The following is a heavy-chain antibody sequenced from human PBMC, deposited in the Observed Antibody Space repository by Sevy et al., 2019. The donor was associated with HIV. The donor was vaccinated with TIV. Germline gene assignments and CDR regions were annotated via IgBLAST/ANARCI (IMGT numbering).Heavy chain of an antibody. CDR3: AKDIGYTYDSEDYFDY. Sequence: GGSLRLSCAASGFTFDDYAMHWVRQAPGKALEWVSGISWNSGSIGYADSVKGRFTISRDNAKNSLYLQMNSLRAEDTALYYCAKDIGYTYDSEDYFDYWGQGTLVTVSS. CDR2: ISWNSGSI. D-gene: IGHD3-22*01. CDR1: GFTFDDYA. J-gene: IGHJ4*02. V-gene: IGHV3-9*01.